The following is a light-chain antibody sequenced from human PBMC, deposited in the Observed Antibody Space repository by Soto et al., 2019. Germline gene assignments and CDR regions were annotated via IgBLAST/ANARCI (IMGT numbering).Light chain of an antibody. J-gene: IGLJ1*01. CDR2: RNN. CDR3: AAWGDNLSVHFYV. CDR1: SSSIGSNY. Sequence: QSVLTQPPSASGTPGQRVTMSCSGSSSSIGSNYVYWYQQLPGTAPKLLIYRNNQRPSGVPDRFSGSKSGTSASLAISGLRSEDEADYYCAAWGDNLSVHFYVFGTGTKVTVL. V-gene: IGLV1-47*01.